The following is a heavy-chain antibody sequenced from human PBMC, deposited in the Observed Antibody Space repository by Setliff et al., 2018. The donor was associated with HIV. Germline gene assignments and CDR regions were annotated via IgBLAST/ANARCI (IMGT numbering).Heavy chain of an antibody. V-gene: IGHV4-59*01. CDR2: IYYSGST. CDR1: GGSISSYY. Sequence: SETLSLTCAVSGGSISSYYWSWIRQPPGKGLEWIGYIYYSGSTNYNPSLKSRVTISVDTSKNQFSLKLSSVTAADTAVYYCARVEMGAFDYWGQGTLVTVSS. CDR3: ARVEMGAFDY. D-gene: IGHD1-1*01. J-gene: IGHJ4*02.